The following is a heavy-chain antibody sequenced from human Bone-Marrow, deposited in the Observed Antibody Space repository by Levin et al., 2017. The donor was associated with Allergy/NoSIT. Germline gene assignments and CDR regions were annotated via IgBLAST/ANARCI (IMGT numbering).Heavy chain of an antibody. J-gene: IGHJ4*02. CDR3: VRQGGRDWGDS. CDR1: GFSFNNAW. D-gene: IGHD3-16*01. Sequence: GESLKISCAASGFSFNNAWMNWVRQAPGKGLEWVGRVKDKANGETTDYAAPVKGRFAVSRDDSKTTVYLQMNSLKTEDTAVYYCVRQGGRDWGDSWGQGTLVIVSS. CDR2: VKDKANGETT. V-gene: IGHV3-15*07.